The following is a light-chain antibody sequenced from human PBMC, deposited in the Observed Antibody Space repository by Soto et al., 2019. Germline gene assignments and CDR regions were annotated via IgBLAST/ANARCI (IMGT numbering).Light chain of an antibody. CDR2: DAS. J-gene: IGKJ5*01. Sequence: DIQMTQSPSTLSGSVGDRVTITCRASQTISSWLAWYQQKPGKAPKLLIYDASALESGVPSRFSGSGSGTDFTFTISSLQPEDFATYYCQQYNNVPITFGQGTRLEIK. CDR3: QQYNNVPIT. CDR1: QTISSW. V-gene: IGKV1-5*01.